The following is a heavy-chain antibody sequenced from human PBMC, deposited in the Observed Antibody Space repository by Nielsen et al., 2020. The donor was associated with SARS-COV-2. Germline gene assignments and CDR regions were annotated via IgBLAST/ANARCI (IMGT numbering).Heavy chain of an antibody. D-gene: IGHD2-2*01. CDR2: ISSSSSYI. V-gene: IGHV3-21*01. CDR3: ATDRRGVVPGFPDF. Sequence: GGSLRLSSAASGFTFFDYNMNWFRQTPGKGLEWVSSISSSSSYIYYADSVRGRFTISRDNAENSLYLQMNSLRAEDTAVYYCATDRRGVVPGFPDFWGQGTLVTVSS. CDR1: GFTFFDYN. J-gene: IGHJ4*02.